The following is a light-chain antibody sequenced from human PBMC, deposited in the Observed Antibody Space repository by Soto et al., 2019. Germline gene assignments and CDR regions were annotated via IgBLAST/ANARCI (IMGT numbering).Light chain of an antibody. V-gene: IGKV3-20*01. CDR1: QSVSSSH. J-gene: IGKJ5*01. CDR2: GEF. Sequence: EIVLTQSPGAVSLSPGERVTLSCGASQSVSSSHLAWYQQKPGQAPRLLIYGEFSRATGIPDRFSGSGSGTDFTLTISRLEPEDYAVYHCQQYGSSPITFGQGTRLEIK. CDR3: QQYGSSPIT.